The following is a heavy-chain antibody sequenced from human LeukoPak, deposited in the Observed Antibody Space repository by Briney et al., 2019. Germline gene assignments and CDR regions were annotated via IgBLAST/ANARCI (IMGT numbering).Heavy chain of an antibody. J-gene: IGHJ4*02. Sequence: ASVKVSCKASGYTFAGYYLHWVRRAPGQGLEWMGWINPNSGGTDYTQKFQGRVTMTRDTSINTAYMELSRLTSDDTAVYYCARRDFWSGWKPFDYWGQGTLVTVSS. CDR1: GYTFAGYY. V-gene: IGHV1-2*02. CDR3: ARRDFWSGWKPFDY. CDR2: INPNSGGT. D-gene: IGHD3-3*01.